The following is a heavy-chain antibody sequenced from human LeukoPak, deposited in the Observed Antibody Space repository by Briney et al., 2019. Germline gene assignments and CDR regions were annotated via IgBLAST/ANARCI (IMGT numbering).Heavy chain of an antibody. CDR3: AKDKFSVAVVADRLKWFDP. Sequence: GGSLRLSCAASGFTFSTSPMHWVRQAPGKGLEWVAVISFDGSSEYYIDSVKGRFTISRDNSRNTLYLQMNSLRADDTAVYYCAKDKFSVAVVADRLKWFDPWGQGTLVTVSS. CDR2: ISFDGSSE. V-gene: IGHV3-30*04. J-gene: IGHJ5*02. D-gene: IGHD2-15*01. CDR1: GFTFSTSP.